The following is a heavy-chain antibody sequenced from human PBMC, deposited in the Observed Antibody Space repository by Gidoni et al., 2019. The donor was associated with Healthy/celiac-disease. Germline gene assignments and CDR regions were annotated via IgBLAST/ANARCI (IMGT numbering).Heavy chain of an antibody. V-gene: IGHV3-49*05. Sequence: EVQLVESGVGLVKLGRSLSLSCTAPGSPLCDYAMSWFRQAPGKGLEWVGFIRSKAYGGTTEYAASVKGRFTISRDDSKSIAYLQMNSLKTEDTAVYYCTRTPQSIAVAGDYWGQGTLVTVSS. CDR2: IRSKAYGGTT. D-gene: IGHD6-19*01. CDR1: GSPLCDYA. CDR3: TRTPQSIAVAGDY. J-gene: IGHJ4*02.